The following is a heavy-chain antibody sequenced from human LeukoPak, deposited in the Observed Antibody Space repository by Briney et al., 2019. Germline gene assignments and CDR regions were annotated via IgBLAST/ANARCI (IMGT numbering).Heavy chain of an antibody. D-gene: IGHD6-13*01. CDR3: ARDRRGGIAAAANYFDY. Sequence: GGSLRLSCAASGFTFSSYEMNRVRQAPGKGLEWVSYISSSGSTIYYADSVKGRFTISRDNAKNSLYLQMNSLRAEDTAVYYCARDRRGGIAAAANYFDYWGQGTLVTVSS. J-gene: IGHJ4*02. CDR1: GFTFSSYE. CDR2: ISSSGSTI. V-gene: IGHV3-48*03.